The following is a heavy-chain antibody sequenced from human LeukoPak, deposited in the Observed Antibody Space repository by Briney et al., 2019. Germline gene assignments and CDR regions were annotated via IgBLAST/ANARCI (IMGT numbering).Heavy chain of an antibody. CDR1: GFTFDDYG. D-gene: IGHD3-9*01. CDR3: AKDNALRYFDWSTVLFDY. Sequence: PGGSLRLSCAASGFTFDDYGMSWVRQAPGKGPEWVSGINWNGGSTGYADSVKGRFTISRDNAKNSLYLQMNSLRAEDTAVYYCAKDNALRYFDWSTVLFDYWGQGTLVTVSS. V-gene: IGHV3-20*04. CDR2: INWNGGST. J-gene: IGHJ4*02.